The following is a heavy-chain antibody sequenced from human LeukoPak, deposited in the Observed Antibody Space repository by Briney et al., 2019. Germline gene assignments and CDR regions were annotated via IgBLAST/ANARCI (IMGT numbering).Heavy chain of an antibody. V-gene: IGHV4-30-4*02. CDR3: ARERGNTAMDSPWRAFDI. Sequence: PSETLSLTCTVSSGSISSGDYYWSWIRQPPGKGLEWIGYIYYSGSTYYNPSLKSRVTISVDTSKNQFSLKLSSVTAADTAVYYCARERGNTAMDSPWRAFDIWGQGTMVTVSS. CDR1: SGSISSGDYY. D-gene: IGHD5-18*01. J-gene: IGHJ3*02. CDR2: IYYSGST.